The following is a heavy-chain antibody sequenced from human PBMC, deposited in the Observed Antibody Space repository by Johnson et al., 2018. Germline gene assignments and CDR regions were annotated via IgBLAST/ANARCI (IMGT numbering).Heavy chain of an antibody. Sequence: VQLVQSGEGLVQPGGSLRLSCAASGFTFSNYAMHWVRQAPGKGLEYVSAISSNGGSTYYADSVKGRFTISRDNSKNPLYLQMGSLRAEDMAVYYCARGGYCSGGSCYRDAFDIWGQGTMVTVSS. D-gene: IGHD2-15*01. CDR1: GFTFSNYA. CDR2: ISSNGGST. V-gene: IGHV3-64*02. J-gene: IGHJ3*02. CDR3: ARGGYCSGGSCYRDAFDI.